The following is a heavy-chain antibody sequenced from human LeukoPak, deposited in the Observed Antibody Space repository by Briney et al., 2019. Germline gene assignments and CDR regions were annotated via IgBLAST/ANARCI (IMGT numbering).Heavy chain of an antibody. Sequence: ASVKVSCKASGYTFTSYGISWVRQAPGQGLEWMGWISAYNGNTNYAQKLQGRVTMTTDTSTSTAYMELRSLRSDDTAVYYCARSRVWYSSSSEAGFDPWGQGTLVTVSS. CDR2: ISAYNGNT. J-gene: IGHJ5*02. D-gene: IGHD6-6*01. V-gene: IGHV1-18*01. CDR3: ARSRVWYSSSSEAGFDP. CDR1: GYTFTSYG.